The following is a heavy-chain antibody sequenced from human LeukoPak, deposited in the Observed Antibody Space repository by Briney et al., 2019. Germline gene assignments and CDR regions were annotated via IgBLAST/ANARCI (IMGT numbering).Heavy chain of an antibody. J-gene: IGHJ4*02. CDR2: IYYTRST. CDR3: ARSDYGSGSYYFDY. V-gene: IGHV4-59*01. CDR1: GGSISSYY. D-gene: IGHD3-10*01. Sequence: SETLSLTCTVSGGSISSYYWSWIRQPPGKGLEWIGYIYYTRSTNYNPSLKSRVTISVDTSKNQFSLKLSSVTAADTAVYYCARSDYGSGSYYFDYWGQGTLVTVSS.